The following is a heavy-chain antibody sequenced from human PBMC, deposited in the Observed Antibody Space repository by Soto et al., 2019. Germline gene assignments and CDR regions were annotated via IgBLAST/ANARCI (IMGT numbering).Heavy chain of an antibody. CDR3: ARESWVWSGYYTGDYYYYGMDV. V-gene: IGHV3-33*01. CDR1: GFTFSSYG. J-gene: IGHJ6*02. CDR2: RWYDGSNK. Sequence: QVQLVESGGGVVQPGRSLRLSCAASGFTFSSYGRHWVRQAPGKGQEWVADRWYDGSNKYYADSVKGRFTISRDNSKNTLYLQMNSLRAEDTAVYYCARESWVWSGYYTGDYYYYGMDVWGQGTTVTVSS. D-gene: IGHD3-3*01.